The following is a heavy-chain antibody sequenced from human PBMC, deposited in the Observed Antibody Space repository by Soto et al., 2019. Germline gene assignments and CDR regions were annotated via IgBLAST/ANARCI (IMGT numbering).Heavy chain of an antibody. V-gene: IGHV5-51*01. CDR3: ARRQCVNGVCYSSDS. Sequence: PGESLKISCKASGYSFSSYWIGWVRQMPGKGLEWMGIIYPDDSDARYSPSFEGQVTISVDKSISTAYLQWSSLKASDTAMYYFARRQCVNGVCYSSDSWGQGTLVTVSS. CDR2: IYPDDSDA. CDR1: GYSFSSYW. D-gene: IGHD2-8*01. J-gene: IGHJ5*01.